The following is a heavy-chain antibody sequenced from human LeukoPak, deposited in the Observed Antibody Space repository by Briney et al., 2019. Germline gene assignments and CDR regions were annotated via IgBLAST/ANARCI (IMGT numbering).Heavy chain of an antibody. CDR2: ISSSGGST. Sequence: GGSLRLSCAASGFTFSTYAMTWVRQAPGKGLEWVSAISSSGGSTFYADSVKGRFTISRDNSKNTLYPQMNSLRAEDTAVYYCAKVRWSSGWCFEYWGQGTLVTVSS. J-gene: IGHJ4*02. D-gene: IGHD6-19*01. V-gene: IGHV3-23*01. CDR3: AKVRWSSGWCFEY. CDR1: GFTFSTYA.